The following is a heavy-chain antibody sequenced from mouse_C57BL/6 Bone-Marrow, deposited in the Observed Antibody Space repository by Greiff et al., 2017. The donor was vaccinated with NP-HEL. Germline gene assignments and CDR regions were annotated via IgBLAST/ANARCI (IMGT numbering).Heavy chain of an antibody. Sequence: QVQLQQSGAELVRPGPSVTVSCKASGYAFTNYLIEWVKQRPGQGLEWIGVINTGSGGTNYNEEIKGKGTLTADKSSSTVYMQLSNLTSEDSAVYFCASQDPYYYGSSHWYFDVWGTGTTVTVSS. D-gene: IGHD1-1*01. V-gene: IGHV1-54*01. CDR1: GYAFTNYL. CDR2: INTGSGGT. J-gene: IGHJ1*03. CDR3: ASQDPYYYGSSHWYFDV.